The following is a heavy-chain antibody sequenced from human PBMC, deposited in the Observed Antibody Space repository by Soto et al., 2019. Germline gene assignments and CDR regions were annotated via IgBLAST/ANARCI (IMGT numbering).Heavy chain of an antibody. Sequence: PSETLSLTCTVSGGSISSSSFYWGWIRQPPGKGLEWIGTIYYTGSTYYSPSLKSRVTMSVDTSKNQFSLKLSSVTAADTAVYYCAREIRGSCSSSTCYGRNWGQGTLVTVSS. D-gene: IGHD2-2*01. CDR1: GGSISSSSFY. V-gene: IGHV4-39*02. CDR2: IYYTGST. J-gene: IGHJ4*02. CDR3: AREIRGSCSSSTCYGRN.